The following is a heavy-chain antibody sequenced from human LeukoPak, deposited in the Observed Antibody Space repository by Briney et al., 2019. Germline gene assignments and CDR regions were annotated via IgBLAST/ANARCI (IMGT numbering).Heavy chain of an antibody. CDR2: ISGSGGST. CDR1: GFTFSSYA. V-gene: IGHV3-23*01. J-gene: IGHJ4*02. D-gene: IGHD4-17*01. Sequence: GGSRRLSCAASGFTFSSYAMSWVRQAPGRRLEWVSVISGSGGSTYYADSVKGLFTISRDNSKSTLYLKMNSLRAEATAVYYCAKVHGDYEGLDYWGQGTLVTVSS. CDR3: AKVHGDYEGLDY.